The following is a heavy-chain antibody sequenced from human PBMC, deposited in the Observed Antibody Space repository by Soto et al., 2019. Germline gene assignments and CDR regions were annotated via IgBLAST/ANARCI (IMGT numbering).Heavy chain of an antibody. CDR2: IYYSGST. V-gene: IGHV4-59*01. Sequence: SETLSLTCTVSGGSISSYYWSWIRQPPGKGLEWIGYIYYSGSTNYNPSLKSRVTISVDTSKNQFSLKLSSVTAADTAVYYCARTYDDSGPNSGGYGFDIWGQGTMVTVS. CDR3: ARTYDDSGPNSGGYGFDI. D-gene: IGHD3-22*01. J-gene: IGHJ3*02. CDR1: GGSISSYY.